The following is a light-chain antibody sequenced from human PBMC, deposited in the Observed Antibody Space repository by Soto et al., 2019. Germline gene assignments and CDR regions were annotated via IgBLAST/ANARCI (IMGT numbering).Light chain of an antibody. CDR3: SSFTSTSTRL. V-gene: IGLV2-14*01. J-gene: IGLJ1*01. CDR1: SSDIGSYDY. CDR2: EVT. Sequence: QSALTQPASVSGSPGQSITISCTGTSSDIGSYDYVSWYQQHPGKAPNLIICEVTDRPSGVSNRFSGSKSGNTASLTISGLQAEDEADYYCSSFTSTSTRLFGSGTKVTVL.